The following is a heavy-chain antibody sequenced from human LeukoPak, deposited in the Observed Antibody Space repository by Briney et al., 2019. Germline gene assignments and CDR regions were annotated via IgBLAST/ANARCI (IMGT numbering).Heavy chain of an antibody. CDR1: GYTFTSYG. D-gene: IGHD1-7*01. Sequence: ASVKVSCKASGYTFTSYGISWVRQAPGQGLEWMGWINPNSGGTNYAQKFQGRVTMTRDTSISTAYMELSRLRSDDTAVYYCARAWGGTTFDPWGQGTLVTVSS. CDR3: ARAWGGTTFDP. J-gene: IGHJ5*02. CDR2: INPNSGGT. V-gene: IGHV1-2*02.